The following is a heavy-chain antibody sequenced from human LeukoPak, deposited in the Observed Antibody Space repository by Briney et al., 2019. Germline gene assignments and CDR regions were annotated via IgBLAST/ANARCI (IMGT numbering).Heavy chain of an antibody. CDR1: GFTFSDYY. V-gene: IGHV3-11*01. D-gene: IGHD3-22*01. CDR3: ARTYYDSSGYFDY. Sequence: GGSLRLSCAASGFTFSDYYMSWIRQAPGKGLEWVSYISSSGSTICYADSVKGRFTISRDNAKNSLYLQMNSLRAEDTAVYYCARTYYDSSGYFDYWGQGTLVTVSS. J-gene: IGHJ4*02. CDR2: ISSSGSTI.